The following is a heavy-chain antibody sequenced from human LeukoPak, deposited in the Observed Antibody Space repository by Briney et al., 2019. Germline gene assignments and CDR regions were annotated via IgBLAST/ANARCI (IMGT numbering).Heavy chain of an antibody. V-gene: IGHV1-69*04. CDR2: IIPILGIA. CDR3: ARGGTDGYNYWFDP. CDR1: GGTFSSYA. D-gene: IGHD5-24*01. J-gene: IGHJ5*02. Sequence: SVKVSYKASGGTFSSYAISWVRQAPGQGLKWMGRIIPILGIANYAQKFQGRVTITADKPTSTAYMELSSLRSEDTAVYYCARGGTDGYNYWFDPSGQGTLVTVFS.